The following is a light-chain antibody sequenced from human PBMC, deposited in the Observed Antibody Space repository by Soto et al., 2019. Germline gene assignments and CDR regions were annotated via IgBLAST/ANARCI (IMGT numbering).Light chain of an antibody. V-gene: IGKV3D-15*01. CDR3: QQYNNWPPLT. CDR2: GAS. J-gene: IGKJ4*01. CDR1: QSVSSN. Sequence: EIVMTQSPATLSVSPGERATLSCRASQSVSSNFAWYQQKPGQAPRLLIYGASIRATGIPARFSGSGSGTEFTLTISSLQSEDFAVYSCQQYNNWPPLTFGGGTKVEIK.